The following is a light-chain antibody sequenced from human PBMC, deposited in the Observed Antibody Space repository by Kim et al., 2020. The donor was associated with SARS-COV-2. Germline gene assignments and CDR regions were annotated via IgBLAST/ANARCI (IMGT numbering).Light chain of an antibody. Sequence: DTVMTQSPDSLAVSLGERATINCKSSQSVLYSSNNKNYLAWYQQKPGQPPKLLIYWASTRESGVPDRFSGSGSGTDFTLTISSLQAEDVSVYYCQQYFGPPITFGQGTRPDIK. CDR1: QSVLYSSNNKNY. V-gene: IGKV4-1*01. CDR3: QQYFGPPIT. J-gene: IGKJ5*01. CDR2: WAS.